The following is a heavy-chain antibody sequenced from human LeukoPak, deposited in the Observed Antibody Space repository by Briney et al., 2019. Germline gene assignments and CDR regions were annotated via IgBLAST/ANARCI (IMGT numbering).Heavy chain of an antibody. CDR3: AKGKESAVAGYYFDY. V-gene: IGHV3-9*03. Sequence: GRSLRLSCAASGFTFDDYAMHWVRQAPGKGLEWVSGISWNSGNIGYADSVKGRFTISRDNAKNSLYLQMNSLRAEDMALYYCAKGKESAVAGYYFDYWGQGTLVTVSS. D-gene: IGHD6-19*01. CDR2: ISWNSGNI. CDR1: GFTFDDYA. J-gene: IGHJ4*02.